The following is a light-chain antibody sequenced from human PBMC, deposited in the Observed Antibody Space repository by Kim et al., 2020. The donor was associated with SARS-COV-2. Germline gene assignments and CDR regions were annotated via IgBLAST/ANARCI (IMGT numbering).Light chain of an antibody. V-gene: IGLV3-19*01. J-gene: IGLJ2*01. CDR2: GKN. Sequence: SSELTQDPAVSVALGQTVRITCQGDSLRSYFVSWYQQKPGQAPVLVIYGKNNRPSGIPDRFSGSSSGNTASLTITGAQAEDEADYYCNSRDSSGNHLRVFGGRTKLTVL. CDR3: NSRDSSGNHLRV. CDR1: SLRSYF.